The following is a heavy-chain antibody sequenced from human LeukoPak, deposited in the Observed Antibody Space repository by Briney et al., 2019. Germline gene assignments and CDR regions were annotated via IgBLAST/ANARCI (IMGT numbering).Heavy chain of an antibody. CDR2: IDTDGKTT. CDR3: VRDKDGYNS. D-gene: IGHD5-24*01. CDR1: GFTFNTYS. J-gene: IGHJ5*02. Sequence: GGSLRPSCAASGFTFNTYSMHWVRQAPGKGLVWVSRIDTDGKTTTYADSVKGRFTISRDNAKNMLYLQMNSLRVEDTAVYYCVRDKDGYNSWGQGTLVSVSS. V-gene: IGHV3-74*01.